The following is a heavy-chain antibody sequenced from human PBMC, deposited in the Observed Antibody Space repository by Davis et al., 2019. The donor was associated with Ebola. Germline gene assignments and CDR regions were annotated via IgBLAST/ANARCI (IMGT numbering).Heavy chain of an antibody. V-gene: IGHV3-48*03. J-gene: IGHJ4*02. D-gene: IGHD4-23*01. CDR1: GFTFSSFE. Sequence: GGSLRLSCAASGFTFSSFEMTWVRQAPGKGLEWVSYISGSGSTIFYADSVKGRFTISRDNSKNTLYLQMNSLRAEDTAVYYCTRVIDGDYDGNWGQGTLVTVSS. CDR2: ISGSGSTI. CDR3: TRVIDGDYDGN.